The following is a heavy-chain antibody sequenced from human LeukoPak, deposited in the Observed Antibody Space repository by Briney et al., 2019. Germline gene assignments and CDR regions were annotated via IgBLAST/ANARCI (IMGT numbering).Heavy chain of an antibody. CDR2: ISGSGGST. D-gene: IGHD1-26*01. CDR1: GFTFSSYA. V-gene: IGHV3-23*01. CDR3: AKGRSYALYYFDY. Sequence: GGSLRLSCAASGFTFSSYAMSWVRQAPGKGLEWVSAISGSGGSTYYADSVKGRFTIPRDNSKNTLYLQMNSLRAEDTAVYYCAKGRSYALYYFDYWGQGTLVTVSS. J-gene: IGHJ4*02.